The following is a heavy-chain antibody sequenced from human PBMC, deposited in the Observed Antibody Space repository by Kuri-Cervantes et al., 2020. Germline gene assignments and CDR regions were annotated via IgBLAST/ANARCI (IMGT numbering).Heavy chain of an antibody. D-gene: IGHD2-15*01. CDR2: ISGGNAI. CDR3: ARDRGIVGVGDYYMDV. J-gene: IGHJ6*03. CDR1: GFTFSVFG. Sequence: GESLKISCAASGFTFSVFGMNWVRQAPGKGLEWISYISGGNAIYYAESVKGRFTISRDNTKNSLYLQMNSLRGEDTAVYYCARDRGIVGVGDYYMDVWGKGTTVTVSS. V-gene: IGHV3-69-1*02.